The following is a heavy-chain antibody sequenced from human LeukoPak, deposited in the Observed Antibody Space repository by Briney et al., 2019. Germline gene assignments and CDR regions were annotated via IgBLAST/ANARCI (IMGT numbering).Heavy chain of an antibody. CDR1: GFTVCSNY. CDR3: AREPAEYGDYYYGMDV. CDR2: IYSGGST. D-gene: IGHD4-17*01. Sequence: GGSLRLSCAASGFTVCSNYMIWLRQAPGKGLEGVSVIYSGGSTYYAGSVKGRFTISRDNSKNTLYLQMNSLRAEDTAGYYCAREPAEYGDYYYGMDVWGQGTTVTVSS. V-gene: IGHV3-66*02. J-gene: IGHJ6*02.